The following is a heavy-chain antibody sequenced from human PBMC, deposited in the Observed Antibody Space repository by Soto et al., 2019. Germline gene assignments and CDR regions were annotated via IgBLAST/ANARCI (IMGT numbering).Heavy chain of an antibody. Sequence: EVQLLESGGGFVQPGGSLRLSCAASGFTFTNYALSWVRQAPGKGLEWVSTIGGGSGSTSYADSVKGRFSISRENSKNTLYVQMGSLRAEATAIYYCATRMYSTSWYYFVSWGQGTLVTVSS. V-gene: IGHV3-23*01. CDR1: GFTFTNYA. CDR3: ATRMYSTSWYYFVS. D-gene: IGHD6-13*01. J-gene: IGHJ4*02. CDR2: IGGGSGST.